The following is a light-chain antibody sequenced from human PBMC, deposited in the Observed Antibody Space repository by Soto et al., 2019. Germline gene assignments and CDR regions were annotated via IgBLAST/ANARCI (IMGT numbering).Light chain of an antibody. CDR3: QQYYSTPLT. Sequence: DIVMTQSPDSLAVSLGERATINCKSSQSVLYSSNNKNYLAWYQQKPGQPPKLLIYWASTRESGVPDRFCGSGSGTDFTLTIRSLQAEDVAVYYCQQYYSTPLTFGGGTKVEIK. CDR2: WAS. V-gene: IGKV4-1*01. CDR1: QSVLYSSNNKNY. J-gene: IGKJ4*01.